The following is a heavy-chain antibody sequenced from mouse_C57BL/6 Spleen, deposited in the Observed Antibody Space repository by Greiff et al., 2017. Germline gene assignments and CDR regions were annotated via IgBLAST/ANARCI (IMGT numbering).Heavy chain of an antibody. CDR3: ARINYGSSYGFAY. CDR2: INPGSGGT. V-gene: IGHV1-54*01. D-gene: IGHD1-1*01. CDR1: GYAFTNYL. J-gene: IGHJ3*01. Sequence: LVESGAELVRPGTSVKVSCTASGYAFTNYLIEWVKQRPGQGLEWIGVINPGSGGTNYNEKFKGKATLTADKSSSTAYMQLSSLTSEDSAVYFCARINYGSSYGFAYWGQGTLVTVSA.